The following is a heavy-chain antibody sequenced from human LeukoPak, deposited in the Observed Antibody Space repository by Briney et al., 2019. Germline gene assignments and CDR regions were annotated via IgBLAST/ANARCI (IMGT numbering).Heavy chain of an antibody. J-gene: IGHJ5*02. V-gene: IGHV4-39*07. CDR3: ARDWGVAAAGTGAGWFDP. CDR2: IYYSGST. CDR1: GGSISSSSYY. D-gene: IGHD6-13*01. Sequence: SETLSLTCTVSGGSISSSSYYWGWIRQPPGKGLEWIGSIYYSGSTYYNPSLKSRVTISVDTSKNQFSLKLSSVTAADTAVYYCARDWGVAAAGTGAGWFDPWGQGTLVTVSS.